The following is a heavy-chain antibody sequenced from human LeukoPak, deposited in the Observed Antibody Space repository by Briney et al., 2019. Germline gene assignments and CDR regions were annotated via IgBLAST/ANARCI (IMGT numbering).Heavy chain of an antibody. CDR2: INAGNGNT. D-gene: IGHD2/OR15-2a*01. CDR1: GYIFTNYD. J-gene: IGHJ4*02. Sequence: ASVKVSCKASGYIFTNYDINWVRQATGQGLEWMGWINAGNGNTEYAQKFQGRVTITRDTSASTAYMELNSLRSEDTAVYYCARDTFGTSRPIEYWGQGTLVTVSS. V-gene: IGHV1-3*01. CDR3: ARDTFGTSRPIEY.